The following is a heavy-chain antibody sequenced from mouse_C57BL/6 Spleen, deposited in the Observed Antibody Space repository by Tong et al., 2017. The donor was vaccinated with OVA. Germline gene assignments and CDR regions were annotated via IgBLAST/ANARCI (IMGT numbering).Heavy chain of an antibody. CDR2: IYPGDGDT. CDR1: GYAFSSYW. V-gene: IGHV1-80*01. Sequence: VQLQESGAELVKPGASVKISCKASGYAFSSYWMNWVKQRPGKGLEWIGQIYPGDGDTNYNGKFKGKATLTADKSSSTAYMQLSSLTSEDSAVYFCAPMVTTGAWFAYWGQGTLVTVSA. CDR3: APMVTTGAWFAY. J-gene: IGHJ3*01. D-gene: IGHD2-2*01.